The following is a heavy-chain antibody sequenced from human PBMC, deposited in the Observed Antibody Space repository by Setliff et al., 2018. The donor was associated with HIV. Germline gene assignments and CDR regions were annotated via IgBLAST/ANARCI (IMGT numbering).Heavy chain of an antibody. Sequence: SETLSLTCTVSGGSISNYYWSWIRQPPGKGLEWIGYIYYSGSTTYNPSLESRVTISIDTSKDQFSLKLSSVTAADTAVYYCARQHYYDSSGRNLMDVWGKGTTVTVSS. V-gene: IGHV4-59*08. J-gene: IGHJ6*03. D-gene: IGHD3-22*01. CDR3: ARQHYYDSSGRNLMDV. CDR2: IYYSGST. CDR1: GGSISNYY.